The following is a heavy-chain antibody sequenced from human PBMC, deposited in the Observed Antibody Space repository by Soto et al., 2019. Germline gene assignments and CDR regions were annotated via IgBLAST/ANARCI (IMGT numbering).Heavy chain of an antibody. J-gene: IGHJ6*03. Sequence: PSETLSLTCTVSGGSISSYYWSWIRQPPGKGLEWIGYIYYSGSTNYNPSLKSRVTISVDTSKNQFSLKLSSVTAADTAVYYCARDGRLRCSITSCPTYYYYYMDVWGKGTTVTVSS. CDR3: ARDGRLRCSITSCPTYYYYYMDV. V-gene: IGHV4-59*01. CDR1: GGSISSYY. D-gene: IGHD2-2*01. CDR2: IYYSGST.